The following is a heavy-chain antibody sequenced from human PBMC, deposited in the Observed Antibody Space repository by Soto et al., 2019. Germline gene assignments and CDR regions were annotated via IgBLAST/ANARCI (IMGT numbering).Heavy chain of an antibody. Sequence: SVKVSCKASGGTFSSYAISWVRQAPGQGLEWMGGIIPIFGTANYAQKFQGRVTITADESTSTAYMELSSLRSEDTAVYYCARDRDIAAAGSYYYYGMDVWGQGTTVTVSS. CDR2: IIPIFGTA. CDR3: ARDRDIAAAGSYYYYGMDV. D-gene: IGHD6-13*01. V-gene: IGHV1-69*13. CDR1: GGTFSSYA. J-gene: IGHJ6*02.